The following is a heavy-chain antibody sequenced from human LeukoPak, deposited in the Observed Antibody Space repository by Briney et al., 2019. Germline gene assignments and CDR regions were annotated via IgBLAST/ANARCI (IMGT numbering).Heavy chain of an antibody. CDR2: MNPNSGNT. Sequence: ASVKVSCKASGYTFTSYDINWVRQATGQGLEWMGWMNPNSGNTGYAQKFQGRVTMTRNTSISTAYMELSSLRSEDTAVYYCARVRLERITMVRGVNRRYGWFDPWGQGTLVTVSS. CDR1: GYTFTSYD. D-gene: IGHD3-10*01. J-gene: IGHJ5*02. V-gene: IGHV1-8*01. CDR3: ARVRLERITMVRGVNRRYGWFDP.